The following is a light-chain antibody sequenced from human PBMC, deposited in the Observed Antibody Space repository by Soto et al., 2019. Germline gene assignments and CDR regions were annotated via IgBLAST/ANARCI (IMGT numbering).Light chain of an antibody. CDR3: GTWDTKLNAVV. Sequence: QSVLPQPPSVSAAPGQKVTITCSGSSSNVGNNFVSWYQQLPGTAPKLLIFDNSQRPSGIPDRFFGSKSGTSATLAITGPQTGDEAVYYCGTWDTKLNAVVFGGGTKLTVL. J-gene: IGLJ2*01. V-gene: IGLV1-51*01. CDR2: DNS. CDR1: SSNVGNNF.